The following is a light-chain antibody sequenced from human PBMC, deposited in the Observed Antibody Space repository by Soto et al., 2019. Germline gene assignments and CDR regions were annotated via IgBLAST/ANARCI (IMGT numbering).Light chain of an antibody. CDR1: QSINTY. V-gene: IGKV3D-11*02. Sequence: ENVVRQSPAALSLSPGEGATLSCRASQSINTYLAWYQQKPGQAPRLLIYDASKRATGIPARFSGSGSGTNFTLTISSLEPEDFAVYYCQQRRSWQVTFGQGTRLEIK. CDR3: QQRRSWQVT. J-gene: IGKJ5*01. CDR2: DAS.